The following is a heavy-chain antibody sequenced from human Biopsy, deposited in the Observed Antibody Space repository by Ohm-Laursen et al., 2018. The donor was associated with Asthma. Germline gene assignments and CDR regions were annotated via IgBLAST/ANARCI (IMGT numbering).Heavy chain of an antibody. CDR1: GFTFSDYD. CDR3: AGQYGGNSPPLE. D-gene: IGHD4-23*01. CDR2: ISYDGTNK. Sequence: SLRLSCAASGFTFSDYDMHWVRQAPGKGLEWVAVISYDGTNKYYADSVKGRFTISRDNSKNTLDLQMNSLRAEDTAVYYCAGQYGGNSPPLEWGQGTLVTVSS. J-gene: IGHJ4*02. V-gene: IGHV3-30-3*01.